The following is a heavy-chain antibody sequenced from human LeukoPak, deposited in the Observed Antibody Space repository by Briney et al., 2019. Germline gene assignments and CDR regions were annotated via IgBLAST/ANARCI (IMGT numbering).Heavy chain of an antibody. CDR1: GGSISSTSYY. J-gene: IGHJ4*02. CDR3: ARGGERYCSSTSCSLDY. V-gene: IGHV4-39*01. Sequence: PSETLSLTCTVSGGSISSTSYYWAWIRQSPGKGLEWIGSIYYTGSTYYNPSPKSRVTISVDTSKNQFSLKPSSVTAADTAVYYCARGGERYCSSTSCSLDYWGQGTLVTVSS. CDR2: IYYTGST. D-gene: IGHD2-2*01.